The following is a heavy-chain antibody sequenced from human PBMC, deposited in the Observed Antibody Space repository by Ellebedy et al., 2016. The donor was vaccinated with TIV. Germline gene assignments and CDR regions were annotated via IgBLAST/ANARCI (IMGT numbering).Heavy chain of an antibody. V-gene: IGHV3-48*03. CDR2: ISGSGVMM. Sequence: GESLKISCVASGFIFSSYYMTWVRQAPGKGLEWISYISGSGVMMDHADSGKGRFTISRDNAKNSLYLHLSSLRAEDTSVYYCSRRSRGPSYYFDYWGQGALVTVSS. CDR1: GFIFSSYY. D-gene: IGHD3-10*01. CDR3: SRRSRGPSYYFDY. J-gene: IGHJ4*02.